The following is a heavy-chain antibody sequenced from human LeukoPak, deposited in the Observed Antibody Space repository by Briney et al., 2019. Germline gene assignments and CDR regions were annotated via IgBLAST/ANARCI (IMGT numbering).Heavy chain of an antibody. J-gene: IGHJ4*02. CDR3: ARDRPVTTGGGFDY. CDR1: GGTFSSYA. D-gene: IGHD4-17*01. V-gene: IGHV1-69*06. CDR2: IIPIFGTA. Sequence: SVKVSCKASGGTFSSYAISWVRQAPGQGLEWMGRIIPIFGTANYAQKFQGRVTITADKPTSTAYMELSSLRSEDTAVYYCARDRPVTTGGGFDYWGQGTLVTVSS.